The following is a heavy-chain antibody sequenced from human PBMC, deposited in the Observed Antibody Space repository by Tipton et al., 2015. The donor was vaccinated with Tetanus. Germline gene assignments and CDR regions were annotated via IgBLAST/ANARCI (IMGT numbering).Heavy chain of an antibody. J-gene: IGHJ4*02. CDR1: GGSFSGYY. CDR3: ARGGYCRGGSCYAFDY. V-gene: IGHV4-34*01. D-gene: IGHD2-15*01. CDR2: INHSGST. Sequence: TLSLTCAVYGGSFSGYYWSWIRQPPGKGLEWIGEINHSGSTNYNPSLKSRVTISVDTSKNQFSLKLNSVTAADTAVYYCARGGYCRGGSCYAFDYWGQGTLVTVSS.